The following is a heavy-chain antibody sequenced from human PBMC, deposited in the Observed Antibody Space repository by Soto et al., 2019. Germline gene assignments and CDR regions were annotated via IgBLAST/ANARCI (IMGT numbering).Heavy chain of an antibody. CDR2: TNPSNGGT. CDR1: GYTFTGYY. D-gene: IGHD3-16*01. Sequence: GASVKVSCKASGYTFTGYYIHWVRQAPGQGLEWMGWTNPSNGGTNYAQKFQGRVTMIRDTSLSIGYMELTTLRSDDTAVFYCAREVGGGRQYYFDSWGLGTLVTVSS. V-gene: IGHV1-2*02. J-gene: IGHJ4*02. CDR3: AREVGGGRQYYFDS.